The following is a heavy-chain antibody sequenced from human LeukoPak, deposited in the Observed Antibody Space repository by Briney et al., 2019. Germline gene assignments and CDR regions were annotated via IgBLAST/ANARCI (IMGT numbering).Heavy chain of an antibody. D-gene: IGHD2-21*02. V-gene: IGHV3-23*01. J-gene: IGHJ4*02. CDR2: ISGGGDIT. CDR1: GFNFANHA. Sequence: GGSLRLSCAASGFNFANHAMSWVRQTPGKGLEWVSAISGGGDITYYADSVTGRFTISRDNSKDTLFLQMLSLRPGDTAVYYCVREDTPATANYWGQGTLVTISS. CDR3: VREDTPATANY.